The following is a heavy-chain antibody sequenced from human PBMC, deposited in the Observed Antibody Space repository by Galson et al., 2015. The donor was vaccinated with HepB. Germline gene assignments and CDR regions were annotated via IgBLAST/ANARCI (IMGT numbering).Heavy chain of an antibody. CDR3: ARDSHRVATISPHDY. CDR2: NSGSDTTT. D-gene: IGHD5-12*01. CDR1: GFTFSSYA. V-gene: IGHV3-23*01. Sequence: SLRLSCAVSGFTFSSYAMSWVRQAPGKGLEWVSANSGSDTTTYYSDSVKGRFTISRDNSKNTLYLQMNSLRAADTAVYYCARDSHRVATISPHDYWGQGSLVTVSS. J-gene: IGHJ4*02.